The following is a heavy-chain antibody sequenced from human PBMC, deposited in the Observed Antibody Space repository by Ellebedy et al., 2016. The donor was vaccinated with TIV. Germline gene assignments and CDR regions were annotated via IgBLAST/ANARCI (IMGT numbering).Heavy chain of an antibody. Sequence: PGGSLRLSCAASGFIFAGYGMSWVRQAPGKGLEWVSGFSVSEDTTYYADSVKGRFTISRDTSKNTLSLQRNSLRAEDTAVYFCAKSTGPRAAQPLYWGQGTLVIVSS. CDR1: GFIFAGYG. D-gene: IGHD6-6*01. CDR2: FSVSEDTT. V-gene: IGHV3-23*01. CDR3: AKSTGPRAAQPLY. J-gene: IGHJ4*02.